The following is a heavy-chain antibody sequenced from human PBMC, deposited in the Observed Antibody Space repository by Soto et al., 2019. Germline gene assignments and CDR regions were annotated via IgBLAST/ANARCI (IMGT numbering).Heavy chain of an antibody. CDR2: IDWDDDK. J-gene: IGHJ6*02. CDR3: ARTSALPLGYPHGMDV. CDR1: GFSLSTSGMC. V-gene: IGHV2-70*13. D-gene: IGHD7-27*01. Sequence: SGPTLVNPTQTLTLTCTFSGFSLSTSGMCVTWIRQPPGKALEWLALIDWDDDKFYSPSLTTRLTISKDTSKNQVVLTMTNMDPVDTATYYCARTSALPLGYPHGMDVWGQGTTVTVSS.